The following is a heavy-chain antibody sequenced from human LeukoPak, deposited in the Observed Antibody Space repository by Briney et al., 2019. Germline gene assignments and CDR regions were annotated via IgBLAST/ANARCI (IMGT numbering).Heavy chain of an antibody. CDR2: ISGSGGST. CDR1: GFTFTSYS. CDR3: AKDASNYDIFSSGENWFDP. V-gene: IGHV3-23*01. J-gene: IGHJ5*02. D-gene: IGHD3-9*01. Sequence: GGSLRLSCAASGFTFTSYSMNWVRQAPGKGLEWVSAISGSGGSTYYADSVKGRFTISRDNSKNTLYLQMNSLRAEDTAVYYCAKDASNYDIFSSGENWFDPWGQGTLVTVSS.